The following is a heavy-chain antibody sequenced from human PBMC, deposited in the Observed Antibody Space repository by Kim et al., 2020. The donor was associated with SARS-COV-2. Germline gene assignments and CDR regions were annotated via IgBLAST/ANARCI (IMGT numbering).Heavy chain of an antibody. Sequence: ASVNVSCKASGYTFTSYAMHWVRQAPGQRLEWMGWINAGNGNTKYSQKFQGRVTITRDTSASTAYMELSSLRSEDTAVYYCARVGIGRDGYNYGYYYGMDVWGQGTTVTVSS. D-gene: IGHD5-12*01. CDR2: INAGNGNT. J-gene: IGHJ6*02. CDR1: GYTFTSYA. V-gene: IGHV1-3*01. CDR3: ARVGIGRDGYNYGYYYGMDV.